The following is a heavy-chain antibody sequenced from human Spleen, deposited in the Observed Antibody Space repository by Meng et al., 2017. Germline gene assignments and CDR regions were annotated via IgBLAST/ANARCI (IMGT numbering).Heavy chain of an antibody. V-gene: IGHV4-30-4*01. Sequence: QVQLQDSGPGLVKPSQTLSLTCTVSGGSITSGDYYWSWIRQPPGKGLEWIGYIYYSGSTNINSSLKRRLTMSVDTSKNQFSLKLTSVTAADTAVYYCARVSPQFDPWGQGTLVTVSS. CDR3: ARVSPQFDP. CDR1: GGSITSGDYY. J-gene: IGHJ5*02. CDR2: IYYSGST.